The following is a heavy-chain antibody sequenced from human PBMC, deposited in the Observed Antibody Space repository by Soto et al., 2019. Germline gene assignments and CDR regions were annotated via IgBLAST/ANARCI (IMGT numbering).Heavy chain of an antibody. J-gene: IGHJ6*02. CDR3: AARRFGEFRAGMDV. Sequence: SETLSLTCAVYGGSFSGYYWSWIRQPPGKGLEWIGEINHSGSTNYNPSLKSRVTISVDTSKNQFSLKLSSVTAADTAVYYCAARRFGEFRAGMDVWGQGNTVTVSS. V-gene: IGHV4-34*01. D-gene: IGHD3-10*01. CDR1: GGSFSGYY. CDR2: INHSGST.